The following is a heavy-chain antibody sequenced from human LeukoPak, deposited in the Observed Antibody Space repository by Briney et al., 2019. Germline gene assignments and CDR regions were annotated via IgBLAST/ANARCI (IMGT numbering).Heavy chain of an antibody. CDR2: IYTSGST. J-gene: IGHJ4*02. Sequence: PSETLSLTCTVSGGSISSYYWSWIRQPAGKGLEWIGRIYTSGSTNYNPSLKSRVTMSVDTSKNQFSLKLSSVTAADTAVYYCARGADFGVVLFFDYWGPGTLVTVSS. CDR1: GGSISSYY. D-gene: IGHD3-3*01. V-gene: IGHV4-4*07. CDR3: ARGADFGVVLFFDY.